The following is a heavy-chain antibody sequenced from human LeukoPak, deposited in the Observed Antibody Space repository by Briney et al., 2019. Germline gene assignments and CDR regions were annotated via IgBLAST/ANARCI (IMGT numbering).Heavy chain of an antibody. V-gene: IGHV4-59*01. Sequence: SETLSLTCTVSGCSISSYYWSWIRQPPGKGLEWIGYIYYSGSTNYNPSLKSRVTISVDTSKNQFSLKLSSVTAADTAVYYCARVSRVAVAGTGAFDIWGQGTMVTVSS. J-gene: IGHJ3*02. CDR3: ARVSRVAVAGTGAFDI. CDR2: IYYSGST. CDR1: GCSISSYY. D-gene: IGHD6-19*01.